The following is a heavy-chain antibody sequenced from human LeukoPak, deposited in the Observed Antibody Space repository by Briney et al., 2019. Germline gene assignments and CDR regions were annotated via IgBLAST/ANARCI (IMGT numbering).Heavy chain of an antibody. J-gene: IGHJ4*02. V-gene: IGHV4-59*01. Sequence: PSETLSLTCSMSGGSISPYCWSWIRQSPGKGLEWIGNIYDSGNTNYNPSLKSRVTISVDTSKNQFSLKLSSVTAADTAVYYCTREKYFYEINGSFDYWGPGTLVTVSS. CDR3: TREKYFYEINGSFDY. CDR2: IYDSGNT. D-gene: IGHD3-22*01. CDR1: GGSISPYC.